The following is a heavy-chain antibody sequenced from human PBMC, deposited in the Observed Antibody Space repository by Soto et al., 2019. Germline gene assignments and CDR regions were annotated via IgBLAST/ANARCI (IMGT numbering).Heavy chain of an antibody. CDR2: ISGSGGST. V-gene: IGHV3-23*01. CDR1: GFTFSSYA. J-gene: IGHJ4*02. CDR3: AKVAPVWGSYRYTAGPGWTDY. Sequence: GGSLRLSCAASGFTFSSYAMSWVRQAPGKGLEWVSAISGSGGSTYYADSVKGRFTISRDNSKNTLYLQMNSLRAEDTAVYYCAKVAPVWGSYRYTAGPGWTDYWGQGTLVTVSS. D-gene: IGHD3-16*02.